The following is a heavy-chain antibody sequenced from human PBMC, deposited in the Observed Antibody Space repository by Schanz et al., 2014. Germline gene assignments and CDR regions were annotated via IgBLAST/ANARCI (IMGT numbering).Heavy chain of an antibody. CDR2: VWSDGNTK. J-gene: IGHJ6*03. Sequence: VQLVESGGGLVQPRGSLRLSCATSGFTFSRFGMHWVRQAPGKGPEWVALVWSDGNTKYYVDSVKGRFTISRDNSMNTLHLQMDGLRVEDTAVYYCARDAVALVPEYFMDVWGKGPPVTVSS. D-gene: IGHD2-15*01. CDR3: ARDAVALVPEYFMDV. CDR1: GFTFSRFG. V-gene: IGHV3-33*01.